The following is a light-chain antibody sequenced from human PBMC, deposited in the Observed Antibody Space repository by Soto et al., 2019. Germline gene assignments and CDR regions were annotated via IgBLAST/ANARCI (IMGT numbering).Light chain of an antibody. Sequence: QPVLTQPASVSGSPGQSITISCTGTSSDVGGYILVSWYQLHPDKAPKLMIYEGRKRPSGVSNRFSGSKSGNTASLTISGLQPEDEAHYYCCSYVGSDTYVIFGGGTQLTVL. V-gene: IGLV2-23*01. CDR2: EGR. J-gene: IGLJ2*01. CDR1: SSDVGGYIL. CDR3: CSYVGSDTYVI.